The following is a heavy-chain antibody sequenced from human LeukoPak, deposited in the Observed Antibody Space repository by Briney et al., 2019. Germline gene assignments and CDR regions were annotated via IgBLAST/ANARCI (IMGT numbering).Heavy chain of an antibody. CDR2: IIPIFGTA. J-gene: IGHJ4*02. D-gene: IGHD2-15*01. Sequence: ASVKASCKASGGTFSSYAISWVRQAPGHGLEWRGGIIPIFGTANYAQKFQGRVTMTRDTSTSTVYMELSSLRSEDTAVYYCARASDIVVVVAATRAYFDYWGQGTLVTVSS. CDR3: ARASDIVVVVAATRAYFDY. CDR1: GGTFSSYA. V-gene: IGHV1-69*05.